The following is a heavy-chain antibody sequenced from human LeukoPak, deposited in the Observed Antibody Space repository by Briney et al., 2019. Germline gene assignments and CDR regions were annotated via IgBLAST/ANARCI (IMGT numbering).Heavy chain of an antibody. D-gene: IGHD4-17*01. CDR3: AKERDDSSTVFDS. Sequence: GGSLRLSCAASGFTFNDYAMSWVRRAPGKGLQWVSSISGSGRGTYSADSMKGRFTVSRDNSRNTLYLQINSLRVEDTAVYYCAKERDDSSTVFDSWGQGTLVTVSS. CDR1: GFTFNDYA. V-gene: IGHV3-23*01. J-gene: IGHJ4*02. CDR2: ISGSGRGT.